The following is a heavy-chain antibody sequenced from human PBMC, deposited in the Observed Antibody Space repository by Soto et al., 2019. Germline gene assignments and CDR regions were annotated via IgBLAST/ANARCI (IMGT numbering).Heavy chain of an antibody. CDR3: ARGLRSGWSRD. CDR2: KKQDGSKK. V-gene: IGHV3-7*03. Sequence: EVQLVESGGGLVQPGGSLRLSCAASGFTFSSYWMSWVRQAPGKGLEWVAKKKQDGSKKYYVDSVKGRFTISRDNAKNALYLQMNSLRAEDTAVYYCARGLRSGWSRDWGQGTLVTVSS. J-gene: IGHJ4*02. D-gene: IGHD6-19*01. CDR1: GFTFSSYW.